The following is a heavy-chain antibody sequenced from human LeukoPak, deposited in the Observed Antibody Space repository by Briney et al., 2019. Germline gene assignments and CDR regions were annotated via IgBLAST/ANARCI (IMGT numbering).Heavy chain of an antibody. Sequence: ASVKVSCKASGYTFTGYYMHWVRQAPGQGLEWMGWINPNSGGTNYAQKFQGRVTMTRDTSISTAYMELSRPRSDDTAVYYCARGGYCSSTSCYPPGYWGQGTLVTVSS. CDR1: GYTFTGYY. D-gene: IGHD2-2*01. CDR3: ARGGYCSSTSCYPPGY. CDR2: INPNSGGT. J-gene: IGHJ4*02. V-gene: IGHV1-2*02.